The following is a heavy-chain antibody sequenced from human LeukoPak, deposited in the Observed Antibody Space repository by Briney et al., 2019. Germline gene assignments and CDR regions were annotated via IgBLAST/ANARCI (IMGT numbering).Heavy chain of an antibody. CDR2: IYSNGWT. D-gene: IGHD6-19*01. CDR3: ARGSGWNSFDP. CDR1: GSSISTDLYY. J-gene: IGHJ5*02. Sequence: SETLSLTCTVSGSSISTDLYYWTWIRQPAGKGLEWIGRIYSNGWTDYNPPLKSRVSISIDTSKNNFSLKMSLATAADTALYYCARGSGWNSFDPWGQGTLVTVSS. V-gene: IGHV4-61*02.